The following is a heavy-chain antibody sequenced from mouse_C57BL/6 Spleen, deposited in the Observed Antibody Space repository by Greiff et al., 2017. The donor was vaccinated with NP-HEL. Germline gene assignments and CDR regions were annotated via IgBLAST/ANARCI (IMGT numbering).Heavy chain of an antibody. CDR3: AREGQYYLGG. V-gene: IGHV1-76*01. CDR1: GYTFTDYY. D-gene: IGHD3-3*01. CDR2: IYPGSGNT. Sequence: VQLQQSGAELVKPGASVKISCTASGYTFTDYYINWVKPRPGQGLEWIARIYPGSGNTSYNEKFKGKATLTAEKSSSTAYMQLSSLTSEDSAGYFCAREGQYYLGGWGKGTTLTVAS. J-gene: IGHJ2*01.